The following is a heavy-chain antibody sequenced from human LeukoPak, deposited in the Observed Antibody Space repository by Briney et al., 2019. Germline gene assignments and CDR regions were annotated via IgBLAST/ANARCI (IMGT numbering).Heavy chain of an antibody. J-gene: IGHJ4*02. Sequence: GGSLRLSCAASGFTFRSYWMDWVRQAPGKGLEWVANIKQDGSEMYYVDSVKGRFTISRDNAKNSLYLQMNSLRAEDTAVYYCARDRNVGATGFFDYWGQGTLVTVSS. V-gene: IGHV3-7*01. CDR1: GFTFRSYW. CDR3: ARDRNVGATGFFDY. CDR2: IKQDGSEM. D-gene: IGHD1-26*01.